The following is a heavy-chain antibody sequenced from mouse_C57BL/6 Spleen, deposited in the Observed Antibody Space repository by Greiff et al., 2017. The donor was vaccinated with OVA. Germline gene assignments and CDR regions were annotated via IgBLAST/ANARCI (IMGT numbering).Heavy chain of an antibody. Sequence: VQRVESGAELVKPGASVKMSCKASGYTFTTYPIEWMKQNHGKSLEWIGNFHPYNDDTKYNEKFKGKATLTVEKSSSTVYLELSRLTSDDSAVYYCARGIHYYGSSYDWYFDVWGTGTTVTVSS. V-gene: IGHV1-47*01. J-gene: IGHJ1*03. CDR1: GYTFTTYP. CDR2: FHPYNDDT. D-gene: IGHD1-1*01. CDR3: ARGIHYYGSSYDWYFDV.